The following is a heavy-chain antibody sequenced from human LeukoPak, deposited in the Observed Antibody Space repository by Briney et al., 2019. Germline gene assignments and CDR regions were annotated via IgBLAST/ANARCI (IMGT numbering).Heavy chain of an antibody. V-gene: IGHV3-53*04. CDR1: GFTVSSNY. Sequence: GGSLRLSCAASGFTVSSNYMSWVRQAPGKGLEWVSVIYSGGSTYYADSVKGPFTISRHNSKNTLYLQMNSLRAEDTAVYYCARSGLSYYDSSGYLGLYYYYGMDVWGQGTTVTVSS. J-gene: IGHJ6*02. D-gene: IGHD3-22*01. CDR2: IYSGGST. CDR3: ARSGLSYYDSSGYLGLYYYYGMDV.